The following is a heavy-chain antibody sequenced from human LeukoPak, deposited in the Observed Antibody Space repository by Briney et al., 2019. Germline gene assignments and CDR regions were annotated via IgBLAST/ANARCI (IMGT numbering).Heavy chain of an antibody. Sequence: SETLSLTCSVSGGSIRNYYWTWIRQPPGEGLEWIGHVSNSGNTKYNLSLKSRVTISIDTSKKHFSLNLSSVSAAYTAVYYCASRAFYDSSGLDFWGQGILVTVSS. CDR2: VSNSGNT. CDR1: GGSIRNYY. V-gene: IGHV4-59*08. D-gene: IGHD3-22*01. J-gene: IGHJ4*02. CDR3: ASRAFYDSSGLDF.